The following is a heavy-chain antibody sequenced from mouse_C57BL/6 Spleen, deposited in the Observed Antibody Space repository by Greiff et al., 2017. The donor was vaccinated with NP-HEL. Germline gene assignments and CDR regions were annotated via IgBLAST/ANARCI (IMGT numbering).Heavy chain of an antibody. D-gene: IGHD1-1*01. V-gene: IGHV5-6*01. CDR3: ARQGVTTVVAPFDY. CDR2: ISSGGSYT. Sequence: EVKLMESGGDLVKPGGSLKLSCAASGFTFSSYGMSWVRQTPDKRLEWVATISSGGSYTYYPDSVKGRFTISRDNAKNTLYLQMSRRKSEDTAMYYCARQGVTTVVAPFDYWGQGTTLTVSS. CDR1: GFTFSSYG. J-gene: IGHJ2*01.